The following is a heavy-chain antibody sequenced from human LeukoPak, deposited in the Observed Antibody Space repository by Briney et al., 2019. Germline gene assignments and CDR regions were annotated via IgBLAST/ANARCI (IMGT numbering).Heavy chain of an antibody. CDR1: GFTFSSYG. Sequence: GGSLRLSCAASGFTFSSYGMHWVRQAPGKGLEWVAVISYDGSNKYYADSVKGRFTISRDNSKNTLYLQMNSLRAEDTAVYYCAKDRYGRAATPDYWGQGTLVTVSS. CDR2: ISYDGSNK. CDR3: AKDRYGRAATPDY. V-gene: IGHV3-30*18. J-gene: IGHJ4*02. D-gene: IGHD2-15*01.